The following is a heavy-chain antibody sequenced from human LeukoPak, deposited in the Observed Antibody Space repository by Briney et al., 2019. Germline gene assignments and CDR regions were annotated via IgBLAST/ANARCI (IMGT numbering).Heavy chain of an antibody. Sequence: GGSLRLSCTASGFSFSNAWMSWVRQVAGKGLEWVGRISRKIDGGTTDYAAPVKGRFTISRDDSKNTLYMQMNSLKTEDTAVYYCTTGESGIVTTIRIEPDAFDIWGQGTMVTVSS. CDR1: GFSFSNAW. CDR2: ISRKIDGGTT. D-gene: IGHD5-12*01. CDR3: TTGESGIVTTIRIEPDAFDI. V-gene: IGHV3-15*01. J-gene: IGHJ3*02.